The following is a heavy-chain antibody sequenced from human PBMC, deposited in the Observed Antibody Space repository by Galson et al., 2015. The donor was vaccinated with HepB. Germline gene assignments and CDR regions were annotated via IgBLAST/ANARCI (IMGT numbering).Heavy chain of an antibody. CDR3: AKTTNYYLFDC. J-gene: IGHJ4*02. D-gene: IGHD3-22*01. CDR2: IPAGGIST. V-gene: IGHV3-23*01. Sequence: SLRLSCASSGFTFTSYAMSWVRQAPGKGLEWVSSIPAGGISTYYADSVKGRFTISRDNSNNALFLQMSNLRAEDTAVYYCAKTTNYYLFDCWGQGTLVTVSS. CDR1: GFTFTSYA.